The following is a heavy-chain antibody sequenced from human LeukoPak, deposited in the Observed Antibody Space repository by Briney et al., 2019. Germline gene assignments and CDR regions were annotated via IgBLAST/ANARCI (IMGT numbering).Heavy chain of an antibody. D-gene: IGHD6-6*01. Sequence: SETLSLTCTVSGGSISSHYWSWIRQSAGKGLEWIGRIDASGSTRFNPSLKSRVTISVDTSKNQFSLKLSSVTAADTAVYYCAREGSSSSFYYYYYMDVWGKGTTVTVSS. CDR1: GGSISSHY. V-gene: IGHV4-4*07. J-gene: IGHJ6*03. CDR2: IDASGST. CDR3: AREGSSSSFYYYYYMDV.